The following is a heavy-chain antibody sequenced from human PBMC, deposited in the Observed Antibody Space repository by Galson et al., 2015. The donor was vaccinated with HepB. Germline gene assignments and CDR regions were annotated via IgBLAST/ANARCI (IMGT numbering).Heavy chain of an antibody. J-gene: IGHJ3*02. CDR1: GFTFSKYG. CDR3: VRDSVPVARINGFHI. CDR2: IWKDGSKT. Sequence: SLRLSCAASGFTFSKYGIHRVRQAPGRGLEWVAVIWKDGSKTYYADSVKGRFTVSRDNSKNMLYLQMNSLRAGDTALYYCVRDSVPVARINGFHIWGQGTLVTVTS. V-gene: IGHV3-33*01. D-gene: IGHD2-2*01.